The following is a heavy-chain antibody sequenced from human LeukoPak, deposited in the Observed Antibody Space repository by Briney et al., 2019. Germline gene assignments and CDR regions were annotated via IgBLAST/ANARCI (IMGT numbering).Heavy chain of an antibody. CDR1: GFTFSSYA. J-gene: IGHJ4*02. V-gene: IGHV3-30*04. CDR2: ISYDGSNK. CDR3: ARDGRLWGSHYDILTGYYPYYFDY. D-gene: IGHD3-9*01. Sequence: GGSLRLSCAASGFTFSSYAMHWARQAPGKGLEWVAVISYDGSNKYYADSVKGRFTISRDNSKNTLYLQMNSLRAEDTAVYYCARDGRLWGSHYDILTGYYPYYFDYWGQGTLVTVSS.